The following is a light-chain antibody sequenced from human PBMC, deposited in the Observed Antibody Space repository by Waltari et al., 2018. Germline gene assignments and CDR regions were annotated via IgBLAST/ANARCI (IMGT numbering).Light chain of an antibody. CDR2: KAS. Sequence: DIQMTQSPSTLSASVGDRVTITCRASQSISSWLAWYQQKPGKAPKLLIYKASSLESGVPSRFSGSGSGTEFTLTISSLQPDDFATYYCQQYYSSSPWAFGQGTRVEIK. CDR1: QSISSW. V-gene: IGKV1-5*03. J-gene: IGKJ1*01. CDR3: QQYYSSSPWA.